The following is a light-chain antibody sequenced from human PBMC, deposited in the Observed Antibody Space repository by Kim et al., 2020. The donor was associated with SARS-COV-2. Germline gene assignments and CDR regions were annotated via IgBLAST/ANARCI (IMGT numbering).Light chain of an antibody. Sequence: PGGTGTLPCASSTGSVTSGHFPYWFQQKPGQAPTTLIYDTNNKLSWTPARFSGSLLGGKAALTLSGAQPEDEADYYCLLDYNTIRVFGGGTQLTVL. CDR2: DTN. CDR1: TGSVTSGHF. J-gene: IGLJ2*01. CDR3: LLDYNTIRV. V-gene: IGLV7-46*01.